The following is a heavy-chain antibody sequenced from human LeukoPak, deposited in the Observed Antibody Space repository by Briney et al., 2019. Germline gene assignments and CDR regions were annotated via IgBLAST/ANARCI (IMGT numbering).Heavy chain of an antibody. D-gene: IGHD5-18*01. CDR2: INTDGTTT. Sequence: GGSLRLSCAASGFTSSSYWMHWVRQAPGKGLVCVSRINTDGTTTYYADSVKGRFTISRDNAKNTLYLQMNSLSAGDTAVYYCARVDSLWLPFDYGGQGSLVTVSS. CDR3: ARVDSLWLPFDY. J-gene: IGHJ4*02. CDR1: GFTSSSYW. V-gene: IGHV3-74*01.